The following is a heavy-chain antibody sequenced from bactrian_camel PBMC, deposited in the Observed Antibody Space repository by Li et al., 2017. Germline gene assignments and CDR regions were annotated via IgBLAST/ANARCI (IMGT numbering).Heavy chain of an antibody. J-gene: IGHJ4*01. CDR3: ARLRRGIPAESALGTPNAVDI. D-gene: IGHD1*01. CDR1: KYIGNEYS. Sequence: HVQLVESGGGSVQAGGSLTLSCVASKYIGNEYSLAWFRQPPGREREGVALIAREDGSTQYADSVKGRFTISRGIDLKTLFLLMTNLKPDDTAMYYCARLRRGIPAESALGTPNAVDIWGQGTQVTVST. CDR2: IAREDGST. V-gene: IGHV3S63*01.